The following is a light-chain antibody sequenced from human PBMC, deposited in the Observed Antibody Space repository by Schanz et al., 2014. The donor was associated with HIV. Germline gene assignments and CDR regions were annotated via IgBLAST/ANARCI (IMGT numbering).Light chain of an antibody. J-gene: IGLJ2*01. CDR1: SSDVGAYNY. CDR3: SSYAGSNNVV. V-gene: IGLV2-8*01. CDR2: EVS. Sequence: QSALTQPPSASGSPGQSVTISCTGTSSDVGAYNYVSWYQQHPGKAPKLMIYEVSKWPSGVPDRFSGSKSGSTASLTVSGLQAEDEADYYCSSYAGSNNVVFGGGTKLTVL.